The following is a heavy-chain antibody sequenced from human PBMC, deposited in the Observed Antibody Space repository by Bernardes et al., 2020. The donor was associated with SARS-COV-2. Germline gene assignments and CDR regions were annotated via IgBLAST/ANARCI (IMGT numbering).Heavy chain of an antibody. D-gene: IGHD1-26*01. CDR1: GGSISSYY. Sequence: SETLSLTCTVSGGSISSYYWSWIRQPPGKGLEWIGYIYYSGSTNYNPSLKSRVTISGDTSKKQFSLNLSSVTAADTAVYYCARGTALGSYFWFDPWGQGTLVTVSS. V-gene: IGHV4-59*12. CDR2: IYYSGST. CDR3: ARGTALGSYFWFDP. J-gene: IGHJ5*02.